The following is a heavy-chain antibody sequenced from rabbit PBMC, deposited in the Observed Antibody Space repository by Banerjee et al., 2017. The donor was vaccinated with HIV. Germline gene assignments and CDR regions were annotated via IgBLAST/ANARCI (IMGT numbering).Heavy chain of an antibody. Sequence: QEQLKETGGGLVQPGGSLTLSCKASGFSFSNNYVMCWVRQAPGKGLEWIGCIYTGSGSTWYMSWAKGRFTISKTSSTTVTLQMTSLTAADTATYFCARYAGYAGYGYALNLWGPGTLVTVS. CDR1: GFSFSNNYV. CDR2: IYTGSGST. V-gene: IGHV1S45*01. D-gene: IGHD6-1*01. CDR3: ARYAGYAGYGYALNL. J-gene: IGHJ4*01.